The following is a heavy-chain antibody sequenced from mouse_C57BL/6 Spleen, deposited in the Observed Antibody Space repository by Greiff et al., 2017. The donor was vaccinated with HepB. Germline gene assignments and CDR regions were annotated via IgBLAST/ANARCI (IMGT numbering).Heavy chain of an antibody. CDR3: ARSYYGSPFDY. V-gene: IGHV1-69*01. J-gene: IGHJ2*01. Sequence: VKLQQSGAELVMPGASVKLSCKASGYTFTSYWMHWVKQRPGQGLEWIGEIDPSDSYTNYNQKFKGKSTLTVDKSSSTAYMQLSSLTSEDSAVYYCARSYYGSPFDYWGQGTTLTVSS. CDR1: GYTFTSYW. CDR2: IDPSDSYT. D-gene: IGHD1-1*01.